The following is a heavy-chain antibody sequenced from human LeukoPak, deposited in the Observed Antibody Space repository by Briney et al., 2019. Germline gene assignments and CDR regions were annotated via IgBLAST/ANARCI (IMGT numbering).Heavy chain of an antibody. J-gene: IGHJ4*02. CDR1: GGSFSGYY. V-gene: IGHV4-34*01. CDR3: ASWYYYDSSGYKDY. Sequence: PSETLSLTCAVYGGSFSGYYWSWIRQPPGKGLEWIGEINHSGSTNYNPSLKSRVTISVDTSKNRFSLKLSSVTAADTAVYYCASWYYYDSSGYKDYWGQGTLVTVSS. D-gene: IGHD3-22*01. CDR2: INHSGST.